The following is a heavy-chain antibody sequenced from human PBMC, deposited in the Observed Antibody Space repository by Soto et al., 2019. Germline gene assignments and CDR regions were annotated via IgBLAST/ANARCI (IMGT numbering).Heavy chain of an antibody. CDR2: IHHTGCT. V-gene: IGHV4-4*02. CDR1: GGSLSSING. D-gene: IGHD6-6*01. CDR3: AKNLDSYSSSPADY. Sequence: SETLSLTCAVSGGSLSSINGWRGVRQPPGKGLEWIAEIHHTGCTHSNPSLQTRVTISVDKSKNEFNLWLTSVTAADAAVYYCAKNLDSYSSSPADYWGQGILVTVSS. J-gene: IGHJ4*02.